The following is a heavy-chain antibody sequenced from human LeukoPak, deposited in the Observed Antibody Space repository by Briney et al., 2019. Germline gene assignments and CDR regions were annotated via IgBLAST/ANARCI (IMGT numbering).Heavy chain of an antibody. D-gene: IGHD2-15*01. CDR2: MNPNSGNT. CDR3: ARDVAAAAGSYFDY. Sequence: GASVKVSCKASGYTFTSYDINWVRQATGQGLEWMGWMNPNSGNTGCAQKFQGRVTMTRNTSISTAYMELSSLRSEDTAVYYCARDVAAAAGSYFDYWGQGTLVTVSS. V-gene: IGHV1-8*01. CDR1: GYTFTSYD. J-gene: IGHJ4*02.